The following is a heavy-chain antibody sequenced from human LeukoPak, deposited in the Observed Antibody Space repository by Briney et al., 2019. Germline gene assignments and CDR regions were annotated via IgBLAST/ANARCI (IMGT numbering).Heavy chain of an antibody. CDR2: INPSGGST. D-gene: IGHD3-22*01. CDR3: ARDCVPTQNYYDSSGYHYGY. Sequence: ASVKVSCKASGYTFTRYYMHWVRQAPGQGLEWMGIINPSGGSTSYAQKFQGRVTMTRDTSTSTVYMELSSLRSEDTAVYYCARDCVPTQNYYDSSGYHYGYWGQGTLVTVSS. CDR1: GYTFTRYY. J-gene: IGHJ4*02. V-gene: IGHV1-46*01.